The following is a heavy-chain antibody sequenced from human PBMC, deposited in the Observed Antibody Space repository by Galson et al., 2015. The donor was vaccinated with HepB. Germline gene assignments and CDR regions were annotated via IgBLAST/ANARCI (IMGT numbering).Heavy chain of an antibody. J-gene: IGHJ4*02. Sequence: QSGAEVKKPGESLTISCQGSGYSFTTYWITWVRQVPGKGLEWIGRIDPNDSEAHYSPSFQGRVTLSVEKSISTAYLQWRSLEASDSAVYFCARHLAPADPFTYWGQGALVTVSS. D-gene: IGHD2-2*01. CDR2: IDPNDSEA. V-gene: IGHV5-10-1*01. CDR3: ARHLAPADPFTY. CDR1: GYSFTTYW.